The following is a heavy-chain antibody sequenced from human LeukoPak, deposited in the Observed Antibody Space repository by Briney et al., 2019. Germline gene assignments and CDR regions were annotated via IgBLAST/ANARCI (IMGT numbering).Heavy chain of an antibody. J-gene: IGHJ6*02. D-gene: IGHD3-10*01. Sequence: GASLKVSCKAPGYTLTSYDINWGRQATGQGLEWIEWMNPNSGNTGYAQKFQGRVTMTRNTSISTAYMELSSLRSEDTAVYYCARGPPRYYYGSGSFYGMDVWGQGTTVTVSS. CDR3: ARGPPRYYYGSGSFYGMDV. CDR1: GYTLTSYD. V-gene: IGHV1-8*01. CDR2: MNPNSGNT.